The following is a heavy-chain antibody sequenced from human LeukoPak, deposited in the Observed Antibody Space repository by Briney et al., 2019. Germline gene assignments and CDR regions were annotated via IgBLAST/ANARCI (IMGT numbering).Heavy chain of an antibody. CDR3: ARRWFTFGGVIAPNWFDP. Sequence: SETLSLTCTVSGGSISSYYWNWIRQPPGKGLEWIGYIYYSGSTNYNPSLESRVTISLDTSKNQFSLKLSSVTAADTAVYYCARRWFTFGGVIAPNWFDPWGQGTLVTVSS. J-gene: IGHJ5*02. CDR1: GGSISSYY. V-gene: IGHV4-59*01. CDR2: IYYSGST. D-gene: IGHD3-16*02.